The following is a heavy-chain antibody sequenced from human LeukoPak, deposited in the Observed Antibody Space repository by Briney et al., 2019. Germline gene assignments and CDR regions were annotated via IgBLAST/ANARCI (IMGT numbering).Heavy chain of an antibody. Sequence: SHTLSLTCAISGDSVSRNTAGWSWIRQSPSRGLELLERTYYRSKWYNDYAVYVKSRITINPDTSKNQFSLRLNSVTPEDTAVYYCARVKRSNYDYVWGSYRYTGNFDYWGQGTLVTVSS. CDR1: GDSVSRNTAG. J-gene: IGHJ4*02. V-gene: IGHV6-1*01. CDR2: TYYRSKWYN. D-gene: IGHD3-16*02. CDR3: ARVKRSNYDYVWGSYRYTGNFDY.